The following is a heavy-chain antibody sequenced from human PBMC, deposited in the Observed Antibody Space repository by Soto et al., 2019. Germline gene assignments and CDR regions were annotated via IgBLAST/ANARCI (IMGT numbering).Heavy chain of an antibody. J-gene: IGHJ1*01. CDR1: GGSFSGYY. Sequence: QVQLQQWGAGLLKPSETLSLTCAVYGGSFSGYYWSWIRQPPGKGLEWIGEINHSGSTNYNPSLKSRVTISVDTSKNQFSLKLSSVTAADTAVYYCARGSPYYYDSSGYYYEYFQHWGQGTLVTVSS. V-gene: IGHV4-34*01. CDR3: ARGSPYYYDSSGYYYEYFQH. D-gene: IGHD3-22*01. CDR2: INHSGST.